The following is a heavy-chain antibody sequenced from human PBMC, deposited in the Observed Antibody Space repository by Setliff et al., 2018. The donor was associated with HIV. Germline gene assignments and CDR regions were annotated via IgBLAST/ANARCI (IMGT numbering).Heavy chain of an antibody. Sequence: SETLSLTCTVSGGSMNSSSYYWGWIRQPPGKGLEWLGSIYYSGRTYDNPSLKGRVTLSVDTSKNQFFLKLNSVTAADTAVYYCSRSDFWVGYTALYNWFDPWGQGTLVTVSS. J-gene: IGHJ5*02. V-gene: IGHV4-39*01. CDR2: IYYSGRT. D-gene: IGHD3-3*01. CDR1: GGSMNSSSYY. CDR3: SRSDFWVGYTALYNWFDP.